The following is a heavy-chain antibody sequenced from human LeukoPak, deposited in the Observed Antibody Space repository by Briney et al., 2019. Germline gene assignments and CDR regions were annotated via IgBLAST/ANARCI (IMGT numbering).Heavy chain of an antibody. J-gene: IGHJ4*02. CDR2: IYSGGST. V-gene: IGHV3-53*01. CDR1: GFTFSSYG. D-gene: IGHD4-17*01. Sequence: GGSLRLSCAASGFTFSSYGMHWVRQAPGKGLEWVSVIYSGGSTYYADSVKGRFTISRDNSKNTLYLQMNSLRAEDTAVYYCARIRSMTTDYWGQGTLVTVSS. CDR3: ARIRSMTTDY.